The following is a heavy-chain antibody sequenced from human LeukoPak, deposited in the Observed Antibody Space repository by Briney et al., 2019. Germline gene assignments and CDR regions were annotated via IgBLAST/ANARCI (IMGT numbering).Heavy chain of an antibody. J-gene: IGHJ5*02. CDR1: GYSISSGYY. CDR2: IYYSGST. Sequence: RASETLSLTCTVSGYSISSGYYWGWIRQPPGEGLEWIGSIYYSGSTYYNPSLRSRVTVSVDTSKNQFSLKLSSVTAADRAVYYCARAYFSSWYMNWFDPWGQGTLVTVSS. D-gene: IGHD6-13*01. CDR3: ARAYFSSWYMNWFDP. V-gene: IGHV4-38-2*02.